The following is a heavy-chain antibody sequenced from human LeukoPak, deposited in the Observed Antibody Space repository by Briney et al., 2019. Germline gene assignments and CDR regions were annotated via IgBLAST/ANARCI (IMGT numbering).Heavy chain of an antibody. CDR1: GYSLTTYD. V-gene: IGHV1-8*01. D-gene: IGHD5-18*01. CDR2: MNPNSGNT. CDR3: AKNVRDTGTFDY. Sequence: ASVKVSCKASGYSLTTYDINWVRQATGQGLEWMGWMNPNSGNTGYAQRFQGRVTMARDTSISTAYMELNSLTSEDTAVYYCAKNVRDTGTFDYWGQGTLVTVSS. J-gene: IGHJ4*02.